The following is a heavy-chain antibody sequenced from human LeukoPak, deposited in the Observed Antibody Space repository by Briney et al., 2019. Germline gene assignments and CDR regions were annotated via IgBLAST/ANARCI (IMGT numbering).Heavy chain of an antibody. CDR2: ISSSSSYI. V-gene: IGHV3-21*01. CDR1: GFTFSSYS. D-gene: IGHD6-13*01. Sequence: NPGGSLRLSYAASGFTFSSYSMNWVRQAPGKGLEWVSSISSSSSYIYYADSVKGRFTISRDNAKNSLYLQMNSLRAEDTAVYYCAKGPGIAAAATYYYYGMDVWGQGTSVTVSS. CDR3: AKGPGIAAAATYYYYGMDV. J-gene: IGHJ6*02.